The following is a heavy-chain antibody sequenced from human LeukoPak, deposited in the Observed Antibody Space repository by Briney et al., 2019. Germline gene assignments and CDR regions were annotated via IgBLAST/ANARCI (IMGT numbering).Heavy chain of an antibody. J-gene: IGHJ5*02. CDR2: IVVGSGNT. CDR3: AADGDWNDGFDP. V-gene: IGHV1-58*02. CDR1: GFTFTSSA. Sequence: SVKVSCKASGFTFTSSAMQWVRQARGQRLEWIGWIVVGSGNTNYAQKFQERVTITRDMSTSTAYMELSSLRSEDTAVYYCAADGDWNDGFDPWGQGTLVTVSS. D-gene: IGHD1-1*01.